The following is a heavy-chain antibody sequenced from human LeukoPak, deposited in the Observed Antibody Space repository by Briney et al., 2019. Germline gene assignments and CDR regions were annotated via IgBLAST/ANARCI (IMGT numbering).Heavy chain of an antibody. J-gene: IGHJ3*02. CDR3: ARDGAGVGADAFDI. Sequence: GGSLRLSCAASGFTFSSYSMNWVRQAPGKGLEWVSSISSSSSYIYYADSVKGRFTISRDNAKNSLYLQMNSLRAEDTAVYYCARDGAGVGADAFDIWGQGTMVTVSS. CDR2: ISSSSSYI. CDR1: GFTFSSYS. D-gene: IGHD1-26*01. V-gene: IGHV3-21*01.